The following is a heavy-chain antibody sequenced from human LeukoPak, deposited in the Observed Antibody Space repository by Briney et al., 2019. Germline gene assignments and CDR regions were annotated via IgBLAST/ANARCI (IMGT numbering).Heavy chain of an antibody. CDR3: ARCGYRGLLDY. Sequence: SETLSLTCAVYGGSFSGYYWSWIRQPPGKGLEWIGEINHSGSTNYNPSLKSRVTISVDTSKNQFSLKLSSVTAADTAVYYCARCGYRGLLDYWGQGTLVTVSS. V-gene: IGHV4-34*01. J-gene: IGHJ4*02. CDR2: INHSGST. D-gene: IGHD5-12*01. CDR1: GGSFSGYY.